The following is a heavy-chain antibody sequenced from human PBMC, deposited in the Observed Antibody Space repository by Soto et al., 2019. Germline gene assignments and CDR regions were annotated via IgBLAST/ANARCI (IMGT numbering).Heavy chain of an antibody. Sequence: LSLTCTVSGGSISSYYWSWIRQPAGKGLEWIGRIYTSGSTNYNPSLKSRVTMSVDTSKNQFSLKLSSVTAADTAVYYCARLTPSSGTTQPSWFDPWGQGTLVTVSS. CDR1: GGSISSYY. V-gene: IGHV4-4*07. CDR3: ARLTPSSGTTQPSWFDP. J-gene: IGHJ5*02. CDR2: IYTSGST. D-gene: IGHD1-7*01.